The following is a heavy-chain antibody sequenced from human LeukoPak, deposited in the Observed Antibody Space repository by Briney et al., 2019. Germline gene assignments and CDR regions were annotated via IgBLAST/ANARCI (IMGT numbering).Heavy chain of an antibody. D-gene: IGHD4-17*01. J-gene: IGHJ5*02. CDR2: IAGSSGST. CDR1: GFTFRNYA. V-gene: IGHV3-23*01. CDR3: AKAAYGDYVNRFDP. Sequence: GGSLRLSCAASGFTFRNYAMNWVRQAPGKGLEWVSSIAGSSGSTYYADSVKGRFTISRDNSKNILYLQMNSLRAEDTALYYCAKAAYGDYVNRFDPWGQGTLVTVSS.